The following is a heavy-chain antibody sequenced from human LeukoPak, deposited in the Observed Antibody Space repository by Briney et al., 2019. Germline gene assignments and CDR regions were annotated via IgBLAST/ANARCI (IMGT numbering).Heavy chain of an antibody. D-gene: IGHD6-19*01. J-gene: IGHJ4*02. CDR1: GGSIRSSSYY. CDR3: ARQVVAVAGTGYFDY. Sequence: SETLSLTCTVSGGSIRSSSYYWGWIRQPPGKGLEWIGSIYYSGRTYYNASLKSRGTISVATSKNQFSLKLNSVTAADTAVYFCARQVVAVAGTGYFDYWGQGTLVTVSS. CDR2: IYYSGRT. V-gene: IGHV4-39*01.